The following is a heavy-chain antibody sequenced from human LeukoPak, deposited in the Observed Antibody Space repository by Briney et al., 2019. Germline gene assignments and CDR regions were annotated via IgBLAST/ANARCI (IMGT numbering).Heavy chain of an antibody. J-gene: IGHJ4*02. Sequence: SETLSLTCTVSRGSISRYYWSWFRQPPGKGLEWIAYIYYSGTTNYNPSLKSRVTMSMDTSKDQVSLNLRSVTATGTAVYYCARHAGNKGGSSLIDYWGQGILVTVSS. CDR3: ARHAGNKGGSSLIDY. D-gene: IGHD6-6*01. CDR2: IYYSGTT. CDR1: RGSISRYY. V-gene: IGHV4-59*08.